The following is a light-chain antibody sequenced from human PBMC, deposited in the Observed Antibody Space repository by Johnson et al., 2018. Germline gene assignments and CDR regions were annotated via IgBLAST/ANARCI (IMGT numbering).Light chain of an antibody. J-gene: IGLJ1*01. CDR1: SSNIGNNY. CDR3: GTWDSSLGAGKV. V-gene: IGLV1-51*02. CDR2: ENN. Sequence: QSVLTQPPSVSAAPGQKVTISCSGSSSNIGNNYVSWYQQLPGTAPKLLIYENNKRPSGIPDRFSGSKSGTSATLGITGLQTGDEADYYCGTWDSSLGAGKVFGTGTNGTVL.